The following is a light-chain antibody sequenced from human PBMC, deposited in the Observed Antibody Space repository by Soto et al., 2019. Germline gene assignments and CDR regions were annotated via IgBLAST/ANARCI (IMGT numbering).Light chain of an antibody. J-gene: IGKJ4*01. Sequence: EIVLTQSRDTPSLSPGERGTLSCRSSQTIGDNDLAWYQQKPGQAPRLLIYGPSSRATSIPDRFRGSGSGTDFTLTISSLEPEDFAVYYYQQYGSSPHFSGVTKVYIK. CDR3: QQYGSSPH. CDR1: QTIGDND. CDR2: GPS. V-gene: IGKV3-20*01.